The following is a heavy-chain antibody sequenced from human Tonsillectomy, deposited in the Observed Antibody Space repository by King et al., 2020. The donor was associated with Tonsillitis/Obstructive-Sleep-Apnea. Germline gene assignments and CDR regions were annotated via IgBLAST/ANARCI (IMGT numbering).Heavy chain of an antibody. J-gene: IGHJ4*02. CDR1: GFTFDDYA. CDR2: ISWNSGSI. CDR3: AKEGPYCSSTSCYFEY. Sequence: VQLVESGGGLVQPGRSLRLSCAASGFTFDDYAMHLVRQAPGKGLEWVSGISWNSGSIGYADSVKGRLTISRDNAKNSLYLQMNSARAEDTALYYCAKEGPYCSSTSCYFEYWGQGTLVTVSS. D-gene: IGHD2-2*01. V-gene: IGHV3-9*01.